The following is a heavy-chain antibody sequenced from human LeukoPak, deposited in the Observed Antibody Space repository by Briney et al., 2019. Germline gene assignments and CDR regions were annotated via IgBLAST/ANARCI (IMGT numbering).Heavy chain of an antibody. CDR1: GGSISSYY. D-gene: IGHD3-3*01. V-gene: IGHV4-59*12. CDR3: ARVDFWSGYYSIGAFDI. CDR2: IYYSGST. J-gene: IGHJ3*02. Sequence: PSETLSLTCAVYGGSISSYYWSWIRQPPGKGLEWIGYIYYSGSTNYNPSLKSRVTISVDTSKNQFSLKLSSVTAADTAVYYCARVDFWSGYYSIGAFDIWGQGTMVTVSS.